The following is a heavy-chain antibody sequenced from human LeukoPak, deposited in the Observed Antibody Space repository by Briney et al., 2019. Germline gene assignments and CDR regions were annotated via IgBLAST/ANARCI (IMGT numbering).Heavy chain of an antibody. CDR3: ARDRGYSYGYGY. J-gene: IGHJ4*02. V-gene: IGHV4-59*12. Sequence: SETLSLTCIVSGGSISSSYWSCIRQPPGKGLEWIGNIYYSGSTNYNPSLESRVTISVDTSKNQLSLKLRSVTAADTAVYYCARDRGYSYGYGYWGQGTLVTVSS. CDR1: GGSISSSY. D-gene: IGHD5-18*01. CDR2: IYYSGST.